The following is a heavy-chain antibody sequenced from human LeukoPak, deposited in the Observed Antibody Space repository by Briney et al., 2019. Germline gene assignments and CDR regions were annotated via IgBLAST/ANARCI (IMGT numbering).Heavy chain of an antibody. CDR2: IYTSGST. D-gene: IGHD3-3*01. J-gene: IGHJ5*02. Sequence: SETLSLTCTVSGGSISSGSYYWSWLRQPAGKGLEWIGRIYTSGSTNYNPSLKSRVTISVDTSKNQFSLKLSSVTAADTAVYYCARGITIFGVAGFGPWGQGTLVTVSS. V-gene: IGHV4-61*02. CDR3: ARGITIFGVAGFGP. CDR1: GGSISSGSYY.